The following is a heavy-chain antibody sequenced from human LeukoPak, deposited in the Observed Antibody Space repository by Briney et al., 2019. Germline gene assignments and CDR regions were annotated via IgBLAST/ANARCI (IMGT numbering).Heavy chain of an antibody. CDR2: IREDGNEK. CDR1: GFTFSSYW. D-gene: IGHD3-10*01. V-gene: IGHV3-7*01. J-gene: IGHJ4*02. Sequence: HSGGSLRLSCAASGFTFSSYWMSWVRQAPGKGLEWVANIREDGNEKYYAESVKGQFTISRDNAKNSLFLQMDSLRAEDTAVYYCARDLAGHYYGSGSSFDYWGQGTLVTVSS. CDR3: ARDLAGHYYGSGSSFDY.